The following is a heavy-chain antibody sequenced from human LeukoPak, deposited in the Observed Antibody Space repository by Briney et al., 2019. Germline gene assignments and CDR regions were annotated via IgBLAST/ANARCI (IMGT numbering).Heavy chain of an antibody. V-gene: IGHV4-39*02. Sequence: SETLSLTCTVSGGSISSGSHYWGWIRQPPGKGLEWIGSIYYSGSTYYNPSLKSRVTISVDTSKNQFSLKLSSVTAADTAVYYCAKDSVAVAGIGGYYFDYWGQGTLVTVSS. CDR1: GGSISSGSHY. CDR2: IYYSGST. D-gene: IGHD6-19*01. CDR3: AKDSVAVAGIGGYYFDY. J-gene: IGHJ4*02.